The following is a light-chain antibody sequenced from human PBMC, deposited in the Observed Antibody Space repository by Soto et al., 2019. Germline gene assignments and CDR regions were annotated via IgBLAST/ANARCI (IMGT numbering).Light chain of an antibody. CDR2: SAS. V-gene: IGKV3-20*01. J-gene: IGKJ4*01. CDR1: QSISSTY. CDR3: QQYGRSPT. Sequence: EIALTQSPGTLSLSPGERATLSCRASQSISSTYLAWYQQKPGQAPRLLIFSASSRATGIPDRFSGSGSGTDFTLTISRLEPEDFAVYYCQQYGRSPTFGGGTKVEIK.